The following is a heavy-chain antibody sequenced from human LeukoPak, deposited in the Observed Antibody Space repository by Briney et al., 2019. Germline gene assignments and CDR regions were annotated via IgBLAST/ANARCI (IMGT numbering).Heavy chain of an antibody. D-gene: IGHD6-13*01. Sequence: ASVKVSCKASGYTFTGYYIHWVRQAPGQGLEWMGWINPNSGGTNYAQKFQGRVTMTRDTSISTAYMELSRLRSDDTAVYYCASSAIAAAGLTFDYWGQGTLVTVSS. CDR3: ASSAIAAAGLTFDY. CDR1: GYTFTGYY. J-gene: IGHJ4*02. CDR2: INPNSGGT. V-gene: IGHV1-2*02.